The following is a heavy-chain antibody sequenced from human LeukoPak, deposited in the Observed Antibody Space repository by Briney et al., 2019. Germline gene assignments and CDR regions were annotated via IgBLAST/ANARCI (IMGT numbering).Heavy chain of an antibody. CDR2: INIDGSST. Sequence: GGSPRLSCAASGFTFSNYWMHWVRQAPGKGLVWVSRINIDGSSTNNADSVKGRFTISRDNSKNSLYLQMNSLRVEDTAVYYCVRQAGVSWGQGTLVTVSS. CDR3: VRQAGVS. J-gene: IGHJ5*02. D-gene: IGHD6-19*01. V-gene: IGHV3-74*01. CDR1: GFTFSNYW.